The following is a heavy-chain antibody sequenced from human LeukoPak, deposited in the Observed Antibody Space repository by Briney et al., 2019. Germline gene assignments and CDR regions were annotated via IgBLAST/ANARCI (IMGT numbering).Heavy chain of an antibody. CDR3: ARGPQNSYGSGTYYDGVFDN. V-gene: IGHV3-74*01. CDR1: GFTFSTYW. J-gene: IGHJ4*02. Sequence: PGGSLRLSCAASGFTFSTYWMHWVRQAPGKGLVWVSRVNGNGRSTNHADSVKGRFTISRDTAKNTLYLQMNSLRAEDTAVYFCARGPQNSYGSGTYYDGVFDNWGQGTLVTVAS. D-gene: IGHD3-10*01. CDR2: VNGNGRST.